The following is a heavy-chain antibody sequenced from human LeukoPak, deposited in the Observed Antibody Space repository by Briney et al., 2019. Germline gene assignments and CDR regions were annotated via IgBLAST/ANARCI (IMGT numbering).Heavy chain of an antibody. CDR2: ISGSGGST. J-gene: IGHJ4*02. D-gene: IGHD6-13*01. V-gene: IGHV3-23*01. Sequence: GGSLRLSCAASGFTFSSYAMSWVRQAPGKGLEWVSAISGSGGSTYYADPVKGRFTISRDNSKNTLYPQMNSLRAEDTAVYYCAKRGIAAAGPYYFDYWGQGTLVTVSS. CDR1: GFTFSSYA. CDR3: AKRGIAAAGPYYFDY.